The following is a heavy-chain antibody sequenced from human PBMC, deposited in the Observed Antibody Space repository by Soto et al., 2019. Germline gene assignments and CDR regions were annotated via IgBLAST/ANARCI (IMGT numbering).Heavy chain of an antibody. CDR2: IFSNDEK. CDR3: TRIEKGSATYT. J-gene: IGHJ5*02. D-gene: IGHD3-10*01. V-gene: IGHV2-26*01. CDR1: GFSLNNTRMG. Sequence: QVTLKESGPVLVKPTETLTLTCTVSGFSLNNTRMGVSWIRQPPGKALEWLAHIFSNDEKSYSTSLKSRLTISKDTSKSQVVLSMTNMDPVDTATYYCTRIEKGSATYTWGQGTLVTVSS.